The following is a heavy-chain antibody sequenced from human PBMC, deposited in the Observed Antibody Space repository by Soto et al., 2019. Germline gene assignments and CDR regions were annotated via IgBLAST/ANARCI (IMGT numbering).Heavy chain of an antibody. J-gene: IGHJ6*02. Sequence: AETLSLTCTVSGGSISSYYWSWIRQPPGKGLEWIGYIYYSGSTNYNPSLKSRVTISVDTSKNQFSLKLSSVTAADTAVYYCARGAGKDRTRGYGMDVWGQGTTVTVSS. D-gene: IGHD3-10*01. V-gene: IGHV4-59*01. CDR2: IYYSGST. CDR1: GGSISSYY. CDR3: ARGAGKDRTRGYGMDV.